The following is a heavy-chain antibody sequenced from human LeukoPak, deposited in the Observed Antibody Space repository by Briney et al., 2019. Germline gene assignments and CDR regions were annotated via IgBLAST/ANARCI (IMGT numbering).Heavy chain of an antibody. Sequence: GGSLRLSCAASGFTFSSYSMNWVRQAPGKGLEWVSSISSSSYIYYADSVKGRFTISRDNAKNSLYLQMNSLRAEDTAVYYCARDTYYYDSSGYYEEGNWFDPWGQGTLVTVSS. J-gene: IGHJ5*02. D-gene: IGHD3-22*01. CDR1: GFTFSSYS. CDR3: ARDTYYYDSSGYYEEGNWFDP. V-gene: IGHV3-21*01. CDR2: ISSSSYI.